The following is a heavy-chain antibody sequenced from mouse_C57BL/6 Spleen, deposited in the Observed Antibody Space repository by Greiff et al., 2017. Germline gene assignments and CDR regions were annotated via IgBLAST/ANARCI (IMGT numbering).Heavy chain of an antibody. CDR2: INPSSGYT. CDR3: ARSRYGYDGFSYWYFDV. V-gene: IGHV1-7*01. J-gene: IGHJ1*01. D-gene: IGHD2-3*01. Sequence: QVQLQQSGAELAKPGASVKLSCKASGYTFTSYWMHWVKQRPGQGLEWIGYINPSSGYTKYNQKFKDKATLTADKSSSTAYMQLSRLTYEDSAVYYCARSRYGYDGFSYWYFDVWGQGTTLTVSS. CDR1: GYTFTSYW.